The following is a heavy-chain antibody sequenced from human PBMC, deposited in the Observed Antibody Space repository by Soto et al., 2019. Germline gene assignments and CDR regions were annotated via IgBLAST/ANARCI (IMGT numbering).Heavy chain of an antibody. J-gene: IGHJ4*02. CDR1: GFTFSSYS. Sequence: EVQVVESGGGLVKPGGSLRLSCAASGFTFSSYSMNWVRQAPGKGLEWVSSISSSSSYIYYADSVKGRFTISRDNAKNSLYLQMNSLRAEDTAVYYCAKYYYDSSGAQYFDYWGQGTLVTVSS. D-gene: IGHD3-22*01. V-gene: IGHV3-21*01. CDR2: ISSSSSYI. CDR3: AKYYYDSSGAQYFDY.